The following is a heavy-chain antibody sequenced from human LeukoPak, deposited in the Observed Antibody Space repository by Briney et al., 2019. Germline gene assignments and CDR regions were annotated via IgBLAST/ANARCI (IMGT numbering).Heavy chain of an antibody. CDR2: ISGRGSTT. V-gene: IGHV3-23*01. CDR1: GFTSTFPA. D-gene: IGHD3-10*01. CDR3: AKESGRYYNSGSLGPYYSDY. Sequence: GGSPRLSSIAPGFTSTFPAMTTGSHGPRARRGRGSHISGRGSTTSYADSVKGRITISRDNSKNTLYLEMNSLRAEDTAMYYCAKESGRYYNSGSLGPYYSDYWGQGTLVTVSS. J-gene: IGHJ4*02.